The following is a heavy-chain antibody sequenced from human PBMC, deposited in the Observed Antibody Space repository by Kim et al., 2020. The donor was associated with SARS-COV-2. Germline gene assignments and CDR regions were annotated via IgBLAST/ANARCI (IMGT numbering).Heavy chain of an antibody. V-gene: IGHV3-30*18. CDR1: GFTFSSYG. CDR2: ISYDGSNK. CDR3: AKDGLAYAFCIGYAFDI. D-gene: IGHD3-3*01. Sequence: GGSLRLSCAASGFTFSSYGMHWVRQAPGKGLEWVAVISYDGSNKYYADSVKGRFTIYRDNSKNTLYLQMNSLRAEDTAAYYCAKDGLAYAFCIGYAFDI. J-gene: IGHJ3*02.